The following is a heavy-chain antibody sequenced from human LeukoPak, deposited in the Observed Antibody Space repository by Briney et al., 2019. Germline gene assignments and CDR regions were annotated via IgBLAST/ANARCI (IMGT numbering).Heavy chain of an antibody. V-gene: IGHV1-2*02. CDR2: INPNSGGT. Sequence: ASVKVSCKASGYTFTGYYMHWVRQAPGQGLEWMGWINPNSGGTNYAQKFQGRVTMTRDTSISTAYMELSRLRSDDTAVYYCARAPDSSGYYVDYWGQGTLVTVSS. D-gene: IGHD3-22*01. CDR1: GYTFTGYY. J-gene: IGHJ4*02. CDR3: ARAPDSSGYYVDY.